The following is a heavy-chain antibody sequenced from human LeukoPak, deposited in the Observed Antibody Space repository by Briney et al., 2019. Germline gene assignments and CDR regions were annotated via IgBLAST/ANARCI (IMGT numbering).Heavy chain of an antibody. J-gene: IGHJ4*02. CDR3: ARDGDGHNYGLIDF. CDR2: ISARNGNR. V-gene: IGHV1-18*01. CDR1: GYSFSSYG. Sequence: ASVKVSCKTSGYSFSSYGFSWVRQAPGQGLERMAWISARNGNRNFAQKFQDRVLLTTDTSTNTASMELRSLKSDDTAVYYCARDGDGHNYGLIDFWGQGTLVSVSS. D-gene: IGHD5-24*01.